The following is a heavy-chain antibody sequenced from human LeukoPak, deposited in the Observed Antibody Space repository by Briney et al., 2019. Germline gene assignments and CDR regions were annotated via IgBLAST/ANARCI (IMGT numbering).Heavy chain of an antibody. D-gene: IGHD6-19*01. CDR2: IKSDGSTT. CDR3: AKDFAVARYSSGSVDY. Sequence: PGGSLRLSCAASGFTFTGYWMSWVRQAPGKGLVWVSRIKSDGSTTNYADSVKGRFTISRDNAKNTLYLQMNSLRAEDTAVYYCAKDFAVARYSSGSVDYWGQGTLVTVSS. J-gene: IGHJ4*02. CDR1: GFTFTGYW. V-gene: IGHV3-74*01.